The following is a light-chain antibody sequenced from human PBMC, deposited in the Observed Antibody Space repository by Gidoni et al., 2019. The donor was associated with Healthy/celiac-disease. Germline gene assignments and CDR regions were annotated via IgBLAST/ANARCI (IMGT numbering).Light chain of an antibody. CDR3: QQYNNWPPRT. V-gene: IGKV3-15*01. Sequence: IVMTQSPATLSVSPGERATLSCRASQSVSSNLAWYQQKPGQAPRLLIYGASTRATGTPARCSGSGSGTEFTLTISSLQSEDFAVYYCQQYNNWPPRTFGQGTKVEIK. CDR2: GAS. CDR1: QSVSSN. J-gene: IGKJ1*01.